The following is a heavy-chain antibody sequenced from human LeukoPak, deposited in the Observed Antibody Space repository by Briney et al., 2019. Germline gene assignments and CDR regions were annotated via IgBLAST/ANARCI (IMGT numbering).Heavy chain of an antibody. Sequence: SETLSLTCAVYGGSFSGYYWSWIRQPPGKGLEWIGEINHSGSTNYNPSLKSRVTISVDTSKNQFSLKLSSVTAADTAVYYCARVPHYYDSSGYYWDAFDIWGQGTMVTVSS. CDR2: INHSGST. CDR1: GGSFSGYY. V-gene: IGHV4-34*01. CDR3: ARVPHYYDSSGYYWDAFDI. D-gene: IGHD3-22*01. J-gene: IGHJ3*02.